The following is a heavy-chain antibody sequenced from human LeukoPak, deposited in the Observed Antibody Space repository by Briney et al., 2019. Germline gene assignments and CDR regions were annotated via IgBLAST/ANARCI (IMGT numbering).Heavy chain of an antibody. CDR2: ISSSSSYI. Sequence: GGSLRLSCAASGFTFSSYSMNWVRQAPGKGLEWVSSISSSSSYIYYADSVKGRFTISRDNAKNSLYLQMNSLRAEDTAVYYCVRDNPRCCGVIPSNIDDYWGQGTLVTVSS. V-gene: IGHV3-21*01. CDR1: GFTFSSYS. D-gene: IGHD2/OR15-2a*01. CDR3: VRDNPRCCGVIPSNIDDY. J-gene: IGHJ4*02.